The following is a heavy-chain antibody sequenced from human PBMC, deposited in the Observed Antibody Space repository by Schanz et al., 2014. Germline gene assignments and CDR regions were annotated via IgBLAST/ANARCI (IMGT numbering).Heavy chain of an antibody. CDR1: GGSISSATYY. V-gene: IGHV4-61*02. CDR2: IYSRGSS. D-gene: IGHD5-12*01. Sequence: QVQLQESGPGLVKPSQTLSLTCTVSGGSISSATYYWSWVRQPAGKGLEWIGRIYSRGSSTYNPSLKSRVTIPIATSNNQSSLKRTSVTAADTAVYYCARGGSVATIAPYTWFDPWGQGTLVTVSS. CDR3: ARGGSVATIAPYTWFDP. J-gene: IGHJ5*02.